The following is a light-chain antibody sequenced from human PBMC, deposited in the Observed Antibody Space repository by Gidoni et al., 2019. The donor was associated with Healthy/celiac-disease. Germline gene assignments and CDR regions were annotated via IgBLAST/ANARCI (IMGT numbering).Light chain of an antibody. CDR1: QSISSY. Sequence: DLQMPPSPSSLSASVGDRVTITCRASQSISSYLNWYQQKPGKAPKLLIYAASSLQSGVPSRFSGSGSGTDFTLTISSLQPEDFAAYYCQQSYSTPQTFGQGTKVEIK. CDR2: AAS. CDR3: QQSYSTPQT. J-gene: IGKJ1*01. V-gene: IGKV1-39*01.